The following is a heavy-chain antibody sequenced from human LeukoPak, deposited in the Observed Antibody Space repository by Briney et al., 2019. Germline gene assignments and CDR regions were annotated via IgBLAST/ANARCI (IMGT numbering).Heavy chain of an antibody. D-gene: IGHD4-17*01. CDR2: IYYSGST. Sequence: SETLSLTCAVYGGSFSSYYWSWIRQPPGKGLEWIGYIYYSGSTNYNPSLKSRVTISVDTSKNQFSLKLSSVTAADTAVYYCARDLDYGDPRAFDIWGQGTMVTVSS. J-gene: IGHJ3*02. CDR3: ARDLDYGDPRAFDI. V-gene: IGHV4-59*01. CDR1: GGSFSSYY.